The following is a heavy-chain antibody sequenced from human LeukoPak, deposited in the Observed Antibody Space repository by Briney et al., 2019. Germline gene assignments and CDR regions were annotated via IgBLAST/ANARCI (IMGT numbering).Heavy chain of an antibody. CDR3: AELGITMIGGV. CDR2: IGSSSSYI. J-gene: IGHJ6*04. Sequence: PGGSLRLSCAASGFTFSSHSMNWVRQAPGKGLEWVSSIGSSSSYIYYADSVKGRFTISRDNAKNSLYLQMNSLRADDTAVYYCAELGITMIGGVWGKGTTVTISS. D-gene: IGHD3-10*02. V-gene: IGHV3-21*01. CDR1: GFTFSSHS.